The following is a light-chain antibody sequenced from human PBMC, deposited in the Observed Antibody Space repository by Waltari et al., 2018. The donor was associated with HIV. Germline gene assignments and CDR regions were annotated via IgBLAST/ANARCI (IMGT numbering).Light chain of an antibody. Sequence: QSVLTQPPSVPAAPGQKVTISCSGSSSNIGKNYISWYQQLPGTAPKLLVYDNNKRPSGIPDRFSGSKSGTSATLGITGLQTGDEADYYCGTWDSSLSAGVFGGGTKLTVL. CDR3: GTWDSSLSAGV. CDR1: SSNIGKNY. J-gene: IGLJ2*01. CDR2: DNN. V-gene: IGLV1-51*01.